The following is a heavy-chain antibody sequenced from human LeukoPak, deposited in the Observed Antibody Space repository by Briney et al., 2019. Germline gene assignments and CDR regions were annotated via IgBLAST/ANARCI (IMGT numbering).Heavy chain of an antibody. Sequence: PSATLSLTCTVSGGSITDYYWTWIRQPPGKGLEWIAYIHSSGSTNYNPSLKSRVTISVDTSRSQLSLKLSSVTAADTAVYYCARIEGDNSLDYWGQGTLVTVSS. CDR2: IHSSGST. CDR1: GGSITDYY. V-gene: IGHV4-59*01. CDR3: ARIEGDNSLDY. D-gene: IGHD3-16*01. J-gene: IGHJ4*02.